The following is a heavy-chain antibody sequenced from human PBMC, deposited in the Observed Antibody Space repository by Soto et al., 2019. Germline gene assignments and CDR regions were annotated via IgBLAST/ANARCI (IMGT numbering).Heavy chain of an antibody. CDR2: IIPMFGTS. V-gene: IGHV1-69*13. CDR1: GGTFSNYA. D-gene: IGHD3-10*01. CDR3: ARGVRTGFYGMDV. J-gene: IGHJ6*02. Sequence: ASVKVSCKASGGTFSNYAISWVRQAPGQGLEWVGGIIPMFGTSNYAQNFQGRVSITADESTSTAYMELSSLRSEDTAAYYCARGVRTGFYGMDVWGQGTTVTVSS.